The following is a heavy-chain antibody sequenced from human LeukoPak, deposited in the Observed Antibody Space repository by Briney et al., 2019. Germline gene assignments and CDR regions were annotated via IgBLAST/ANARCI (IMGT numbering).Heavy chain of an antibody. D-gene: IGHD6-13*01. CDR2: ISWNSGSI. Sequence: GGSLRLSCAASGFTFDDYAMHWVRQAPGKGLEWVSGISWNSGSIGYADSVKGRFTISRDNAKNSLYLQMNSLRAEDTALYYCAKGRSSWAKDAFDIWGQGTMVTVSS. V-gene: IGHV3-9*01. J-gene: IGHJ3*02. CDR3: AKGRSSWAKDAFDI. CDR1: GFTFDDYA.